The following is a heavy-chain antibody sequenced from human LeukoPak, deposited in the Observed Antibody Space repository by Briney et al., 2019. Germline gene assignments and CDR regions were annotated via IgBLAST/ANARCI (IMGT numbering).Heavy chain of an antibody. CDR2: ISYDGSNK. Sequence: GRSLRLSCAASGFTFSSYAMHWVRQAPGKGLEWVAVISYDGSNKYYADSVKGRFTISRDNSKNTLYLQMNSLRAEDTAVYYCARDRRTYYDFLWDAFDIWGQGTMVTVSS. D-gene: IGHD3-3*01. CDR3: ARDRRTYYDFLWDAFDI. V-gene: IGHV3-30-3*01. J-gene: IGHJ3*02. CDR1: GFTFSSYA.